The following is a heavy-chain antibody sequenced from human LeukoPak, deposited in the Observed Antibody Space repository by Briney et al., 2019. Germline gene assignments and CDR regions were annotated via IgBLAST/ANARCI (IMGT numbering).Heavy chain of an antibody. CDR2: IYHSGST. J-gene: IGHJ2*01. V-gene: IGHV4-38-2*02. CDR3: ARDIRSVRGVNPNYWYFDL. Sequence: SETLSLTCTVSGYSISSGYYWGWIRQPPGKGLEWIGSIYHSGSTYYNPSLKSRVTISVDTSKNQFSLKLSSVTAADTAVYYCARDIRSVRGVNPNYWYFDLWGRGTLVTVSS. CDR1: GYSISSGYY. D-gene: IGHD3-10*01.